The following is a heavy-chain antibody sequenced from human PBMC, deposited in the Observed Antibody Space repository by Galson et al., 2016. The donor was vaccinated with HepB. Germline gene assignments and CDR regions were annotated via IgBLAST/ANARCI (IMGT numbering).Heavy chain of an antibody. J-gene: IGHJ6*02. D-gene: IGHD3-3*01. CDR3: AREEWNYSYYGLDV. CDR1: GFTFSSYW. V-gene: IGHV3-7*01. CDR2: INRDGSVT. Sequence: SLRLSCAGSGFTFSSYWMTWVRQAPGKGLEWVANINRDGSVTHYEDSVEGRFTISRDNAKNALFLKMNSLRVEDTAVYYCAREEWNYSYYGLDVWGQGTTVTVSS.